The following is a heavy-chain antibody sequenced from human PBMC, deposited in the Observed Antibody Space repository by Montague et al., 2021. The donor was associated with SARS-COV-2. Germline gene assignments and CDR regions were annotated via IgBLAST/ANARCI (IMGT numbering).Heavy chain of an antibody. D-gene: IGHD3-10*01. V-gene: IGHV4-4*02. CDR1: GDSISNDNW. CDR2: IYHTGSN. CDR3: ERKGSGASDLVY. Sequence: SETLSLTCVVYGDSISNDNWWTRVRLPPGKGLEWVGEIYHTGSNKYKPSHKSRDSMSVDKSLNKFSQRLTSVTAEDTAIYYCERKGSGASDLVYWGQGTLVTVSS. J-gene: IGHJ4*02.